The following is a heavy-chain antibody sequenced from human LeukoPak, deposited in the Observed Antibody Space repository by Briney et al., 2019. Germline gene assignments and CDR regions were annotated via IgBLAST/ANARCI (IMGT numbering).Heavy chain of an antibody. D-gene: IGHD6-19*01. Sequence: GASLRLSCAASGFTSTTYAMTWVRQAPGKGLEWVSSISGSGDTKNYADSVKGRFTISRGNSKITLFLQMNRLRAEDTAIYYCAKSRGRAVASAFDYWGRGTLVTVSS. CDR3: AKSRGRAVASAFDY. J-gene: IGHJ4*02. V-gene: IGHV3-23*01. CDR1: GFTSTTYA. CDR2: ISGSGDTK.